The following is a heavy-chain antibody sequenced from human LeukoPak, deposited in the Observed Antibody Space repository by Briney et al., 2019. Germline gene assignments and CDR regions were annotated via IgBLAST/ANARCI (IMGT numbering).Heavy chain of an antibody. V-gene: IGHV3-48*01. CDR2: ISSSSSNI. D-gene: IGHD6-6*01. CDR1: GFTFSNYG. J-gene: IGHJ4*02. Sequence: GGSLRLSCAASGFTFSNYGMNWVRQAPGKGLEWVSYISSSSSNINYADSVKGRFTIPRDNAKNSLYLQMNSLRVEDTALYYCARGGAARPDYWGQGTLVTVSS. CDR3: ARGGAARPDY.